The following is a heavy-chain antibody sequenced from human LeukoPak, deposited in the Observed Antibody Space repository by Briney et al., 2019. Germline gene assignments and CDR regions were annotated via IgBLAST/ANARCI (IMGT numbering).Heavy chain of an antibody. Sequence: SLRLSXAASGFTFSNFHMTWVRQSPGKGLEWVSAISDSGGNTLYADSVKGRFTISRDKSKNRVYLQMNSLRAEDTAVYYCAKELRSISATTGFDYWGQGTLVTVSS. CDR1: GFTFSNFH. CDR3: AKELRSISATTGFDY. CDR2: ISDSGGNT. J-gene: IGHJ4*02. V-gene: IGHV3-23*01. D-gene: IGHD1-20*01.